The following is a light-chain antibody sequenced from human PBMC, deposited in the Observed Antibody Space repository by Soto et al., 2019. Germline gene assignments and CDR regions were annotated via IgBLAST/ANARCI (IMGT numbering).Light chain of an antibody. CDR3: QQYKNWPLS. Sequence: ENMSKLSPATLSVSTKERATLSCRASQSVSSNLAWYQQKPGQAPRLLIYGASTRATGIPARFSGSGSGTEFTLTISSLQSEDFTVYYCQQYKNWPLSFGGGT. CDR2: GAS. J-gene: IGKJ4*01. CDR1: QSVSSN. V-gene: IGKV3-15*01.